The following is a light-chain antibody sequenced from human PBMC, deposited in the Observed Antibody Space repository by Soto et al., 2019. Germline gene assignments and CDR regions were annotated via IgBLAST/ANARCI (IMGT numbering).Light chain of an antibody. Sequence: EIVLTQSPDTLSLSPGERATLSCRASQTVSSSFLAWYQQKPGQAPRHLIYGASSRATGIPDRFSGSASGRDFTLTISRLESEDYVVYYCQRYGSSPAFGGGTKVEIK. CDR2: GAS. CDR3: QRYGSSPA. V-gene: IGKV3-20*01. J-gene: IGKJ4*01. CDR1: QTVSSSF.